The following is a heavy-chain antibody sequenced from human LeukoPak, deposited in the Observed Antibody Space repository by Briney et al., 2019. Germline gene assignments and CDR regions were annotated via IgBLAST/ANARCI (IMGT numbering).Heavy chain of an antibody. J-gene: IGHJ6*03. V-gene: IGHV1-2*02. CDR1: GYTFTGYY. D-gene: IGHD6-6*01. CDR3: AVIAARPGYYYYYMYV. Sequence: ASVKVSCKASGYTFTGYYMHWVRQAPGQGLEWMGWINPNSGGTNYAQKFQGRVTMTRDTSISTAYMELSRLRSDDTAVYYCAVIAARPGYYYYYMYVWGKGTTVTVSS. CDR2: INPNSGGT.